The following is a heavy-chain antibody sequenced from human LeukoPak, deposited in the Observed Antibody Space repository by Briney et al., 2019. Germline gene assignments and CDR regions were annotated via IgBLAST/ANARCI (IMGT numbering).Heavy chain of an antibody. V-gene: IGHV3-48*03. D-gene: IGHD3-3*01. CDR3: ARDRRIRFLEWTQKPRGFDI. CDR2: ISSSGSTI. J-gene: IGHJ3*02. Sequence: GGCLRLSCAASGFTFSSYEMNWVRQAPGKGLEWVSYISSSGSTIYYADSVKGRFTISRDNAKNSLYLQMNSLRAEDTAVYYCARDRRIRFLEWTQKPRGFDIWGQGTMVTVSS. CDR1: GFTFSSYE.